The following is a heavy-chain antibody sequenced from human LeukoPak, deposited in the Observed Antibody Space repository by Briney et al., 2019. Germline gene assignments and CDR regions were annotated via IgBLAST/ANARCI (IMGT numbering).Heavy chain of an antibody. CDR3: ARTPYYDYVWGSYRTNWFDP. V-gene: IGHV1-18*01. D-gene: IGHD3-16*02. CDR1: GYTFTSYG. Sequence: ASVKVSCKASGYTFTSYGISWVRQAPGQGLEWMGWICAYNGNTNYAQKLQGRVTMTTDTSTSTAYMELRSLRSDDTAVYYCARTPYYDYVWGSYRTNWFDPWGQGTLVTVSS. CDR2: ICAYNGNT. J-gene: IGHJ5*02.